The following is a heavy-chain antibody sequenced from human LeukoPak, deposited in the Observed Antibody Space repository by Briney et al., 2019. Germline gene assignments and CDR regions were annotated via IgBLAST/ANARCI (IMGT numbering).Heavy chain of an antibody. CDR3: ARESEGRGNDY. Sequence: SETLALTSTVSGGSISSSTYYWAWIRQPPGKGLEWIGYIYYSGSTNYNPSLKSRVTISVDTSKNQFSLKLSSVTAADTAVYYCARESEGRGNDYWGQGTLVTVSS. D-gene: IGHD3-10*01. J-gene: IGHJ4*02. CDR1: GGSISSSTYY. CDR2: IYYSGST. V-gene: IGHV4-61*05.